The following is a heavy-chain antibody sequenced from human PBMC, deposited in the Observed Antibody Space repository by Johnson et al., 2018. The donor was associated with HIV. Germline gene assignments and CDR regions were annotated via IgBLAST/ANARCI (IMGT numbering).Heavy chain of an antibody. CDR1: DFTVGSIY. D-gene: IGHD5-24*01. J-gene: IGHJ3*02. CDR3: ARDQVVEMATIIGDDAFDI. CDR2: IYSGGSS. Sequence: VQLVESGGGLVQPGGSLRLSCAASDFTVGSIYMSWVRQAPGKGLEWVSLIYSGGSSYYADSVKGRFTISRDNSKNTLYLQMNSLRVEDTAVYYCARDQVVEMATIIGDDAFDIWGQGTMVTVSS. V-gene: IGHV3-66*01.